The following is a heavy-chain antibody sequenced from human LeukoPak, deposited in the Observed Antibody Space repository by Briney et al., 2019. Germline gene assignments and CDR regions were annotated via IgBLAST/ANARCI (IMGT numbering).Heavy chain of an antibody. CDR2: IKGDGSEK. D-gene: IGHD2-21*01. J-gene: IGHJ4*02. Sequence: GGSLRLSCAASGFTFSNHWLNWVRQAPGKGLEWVANIKGDGSEKWYLDSVKGRFTTSRDNAKTSAYLQMDSLRGEDTAVYYCVAIAGDYWGQGILVSVSS. V-gene: IGHV3-7*01. CDR3: VAIAGDY. CDR1: GFTFSNHW.